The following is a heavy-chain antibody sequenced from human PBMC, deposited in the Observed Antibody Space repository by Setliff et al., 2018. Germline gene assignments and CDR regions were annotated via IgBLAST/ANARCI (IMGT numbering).Heavy chain of an antibody. CDR1: GYTLTDYY. J-gene: IGHJ6*03. CDR3: ARDPLPKHYDVVTGYYSAPNYYYMDV. CDR2: LNPKNNDT. Sequence: ASVKVSCKTSGYTLTDYYIHWVRQAPGEGLEWMGWLNPKNNDTSYAQKFLGRVTMTRDTSISAAYMELITLRSDDTALYYCARDPLPKHYDVVTGYYSAPNYYYMDVWGKGTTVTVSS. D-gene: IGHD3-9*01. V-gene: IGHV1-2*02.